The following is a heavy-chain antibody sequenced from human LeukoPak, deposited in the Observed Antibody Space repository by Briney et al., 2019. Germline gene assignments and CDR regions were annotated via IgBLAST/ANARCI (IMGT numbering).Heavy chain of an antibody. CDR2: ISLSGHT. CDR3: SRESGAFSPFGY. Sequence: PAGTESLTCDVSGGSISRTNWWSWIRQSPGQGLEWIGEISLSGHTNYNPSLQSLVTMSLDESKNQVSLDLASVTDADTAVYYCSRESGAFSPFGYWGQRPVVPVHS. J-gene: IGHJ4*02. V-gene: IGHV4-4*02. CDR1: GGSISRTNW. D-gene: IGHD1-26*01.